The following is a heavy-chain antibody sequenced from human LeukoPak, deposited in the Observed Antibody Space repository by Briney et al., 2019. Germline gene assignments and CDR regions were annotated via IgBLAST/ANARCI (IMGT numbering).Heavy chain of an antibody. J-gene: IGHJ4*02. CDR3: ARVAGGFYDSSGYYYLDY. D-gene: IGHD3-22*01. CDR1: GYTFTSYG. V-gene: IGHV1-18*01. CDR2: ISAHNGNT. Sequence: ASVKVSCKASGYTFTSYGISWVRQAPGQGLEWMGWISAHNGNTNYAQKLQGRVTMTTDTSTSTAYMELRSLRSDDTAVYYCARVAGGFYDSSGYYYLDYWGQGTLVIVSS.